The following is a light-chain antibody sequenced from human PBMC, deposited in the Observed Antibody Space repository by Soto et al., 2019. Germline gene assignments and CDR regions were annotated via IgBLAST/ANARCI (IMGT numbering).Light chain of an antibody. CDR3: QKYGSSPWK. J-gene: IGKJ1*01. V-gene: IGKV3-20*01. CDR2: GAS. Sequence: IVLPRSTATLSFAPFEISTLSFIDSQSVSISYLAWYQQKPGQAPRLLIYGASSRATGIPDRFSGSGSGTDFTLTISRLEPEDFAVYYCQKYGSSPWKCGKGTKGAIK. CDR1: QSVSISY.